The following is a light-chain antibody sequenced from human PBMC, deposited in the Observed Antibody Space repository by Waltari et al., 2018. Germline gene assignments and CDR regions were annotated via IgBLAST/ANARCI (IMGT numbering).Light chain of an antibody. V-gene: IGKV2-30*02. CDR2: KVS. CDR3: LQSSQWPYA. J-gene: IGKJ2*01. CDR1: QSLVHTDGHTY. Sequence: DVVMTQSPLSLPVSLGQPASISCRSSQSLVHTDGHTYLNWFQQRPGQSPRRLIYKVSNRDSGVPDRFSGSGSDTAFTLKISRVEAEDVGIYYCLQSSQWPYAFGQGTKLEIK.